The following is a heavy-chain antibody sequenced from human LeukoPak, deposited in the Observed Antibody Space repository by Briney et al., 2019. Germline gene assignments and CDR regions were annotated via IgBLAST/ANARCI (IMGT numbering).Heavy chain of an antibody. CDR3: AREDNGGATDDGFDV. CDR2: IRVGDVT. V-gene: IGHV3-53*01. CDR1: GFTFSSYA. Sequence: PGGSLRLSCAASGFTFSSYAMHWVRQAPGKGLEWVSVIRVGDVTHYADSVKGRFTTSRDSSKNTVYLQMESLRVEDTAVYYCAREDNGGATDDGFDVWGHGTVVTVSS. D-gene: IGHD3-16*01. J-gene: IGHJ3*01.